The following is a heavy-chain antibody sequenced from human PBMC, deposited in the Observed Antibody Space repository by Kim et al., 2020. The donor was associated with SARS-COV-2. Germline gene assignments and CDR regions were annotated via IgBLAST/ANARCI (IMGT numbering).Heavy chain of an antibody. CDR1: GGSFSGYY. Sequence: SETLSLTCAVYGGSFSGYYWSWIRQPPGKGLEWIGEINHSGSTNYNPSLKSRVTISVDTSKNQFSLKLSSVTAADTAVYYCARVPGSSIAARGKFDYWG. V-gene: IGHV4-34*01. CDR2: INHSGST. D-gene: IGHD6-6*01. CDR3: ARVPGSSIAARGKFDY. J-gene: IGHJ4*01.